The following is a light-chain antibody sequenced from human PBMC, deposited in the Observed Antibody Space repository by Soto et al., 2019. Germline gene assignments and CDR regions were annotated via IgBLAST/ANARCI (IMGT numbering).Light chain of an antibody. V-gene: IGKV3-11*01. Sequence: EIVLTQSPATLSLSPGEIATLSCRASQSVSSYLACYQQKPGQAPRLLIYDASNRATGIPARFSGSGSGTDFTITISSLEPEDFAVYYCQKRSNGXSWTCGQGTKV. CDR3: QKRSNGXSWT. J-gene: IGKJ1*01. CDR1: QSVSSY. CDR2: DAS.